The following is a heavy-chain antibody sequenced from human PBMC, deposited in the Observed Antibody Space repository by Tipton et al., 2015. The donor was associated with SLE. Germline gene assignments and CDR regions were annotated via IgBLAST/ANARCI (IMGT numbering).Heavy chain of an antibody. J-gene: IGHJ3*02. CDR2: VYHSGRT. CDR1: GDSITSSHW. V-gene: IGHV4-4*01. D-gene: IGHD3-9*01. Sequence: TLSHTCDVSGDSITSSHWWSWVRQSPVKGLEWSGEVYHSGRTNYNPSLKSRVTISVDRSKNQFPLKLTSVTAADTAVYLCARRNYDVLTGYYDGFDIWSHGTVVTVSS. CDR3: ARRNYDVLTGYYDGFDI.